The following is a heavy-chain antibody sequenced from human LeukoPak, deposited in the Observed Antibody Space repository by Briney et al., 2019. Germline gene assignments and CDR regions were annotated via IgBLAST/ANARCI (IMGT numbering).Heavy chain of an antibody. Sequence: PGGSLRLSCAASGFTFSSYAMSWVRQAPGKGLEWASAISGSGGSTYYADSVKGRFTISRDNSKNTLYLQMNSLRAEATAVYYCAKDRIAAAPYRYFDGWGQGTLITVSS. CDR3: AKDRIAAAPYRYFDG. D-gene: IGHD6-13*01. V-gene: IGHV3-23*01. J-gene: IGHJ4*01. CDR1: GFTFSSYA. CDR2: ISGSGGST.